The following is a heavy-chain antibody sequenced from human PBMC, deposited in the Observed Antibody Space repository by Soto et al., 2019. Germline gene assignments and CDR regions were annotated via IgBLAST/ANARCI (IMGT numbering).Heavy chain of an antibody. Sequence: SVKVSCKASGGTFSSYAISWVRQAPGQGLEWMGGIIPIFGTANYAQKFQGRVTITADESTSTAYMELSSLRSEDTAVYYCARDRYCSGSSCYSRWFDPWGQGTLVTVSS. CDR2: IIPIFGTA. CDR3: ARDRYCSGSSCYSRWFDP. CDR1: GGTFSSYA. V-gene: IGHV1-69*13. D-gene: IGHD2-15*01. J-gene: IGHJ5*02.